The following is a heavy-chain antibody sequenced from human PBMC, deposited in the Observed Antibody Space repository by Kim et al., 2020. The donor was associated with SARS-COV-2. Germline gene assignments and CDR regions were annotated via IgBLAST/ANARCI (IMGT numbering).Heavy chain of an antibody. J-gene: IGHJ4*02. CDR3: AKDRGGSSWYVFDY. D-gene: IGHD6-13*01. Sequence: ADDVQSRFTISRDNSQNKLHLQENSLGAADTAVYYCAKDRGGSSWYVFDYWGQGTLVTVSS. V-gene: IGHV3-23*03.